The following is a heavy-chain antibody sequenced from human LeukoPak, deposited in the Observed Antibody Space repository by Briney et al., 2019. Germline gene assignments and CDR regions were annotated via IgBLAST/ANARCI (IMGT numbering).Heavy chain of an antibody. Sequence: ASVRDSCKASGYRFSSYGISWVRQAPGQGLEWMGWVSGYSGNTNYAQKFQGRLTLTRDTSTSTAYMELTSLRSDDAAVYYCAREYWYESSGSAFLDPWGRGTLVAVVS. J-gene: IGHJ2*01. CDR2: VSGYSGNT. V-gene: IGHV1-18*01. CDR1: GYRFSSYG. D-gene: IGHD3-22*01. CDR3: AREYWYESSGSAFLDP.